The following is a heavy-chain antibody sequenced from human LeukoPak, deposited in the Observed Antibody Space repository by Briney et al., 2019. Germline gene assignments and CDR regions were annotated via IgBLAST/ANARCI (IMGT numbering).Heavy chain of an antibody. Sequence: GGSLRLSCAASGFTFSSYAMSWVRQAPGKGLEWVSVISGGGGNTYYTDSVKGRFTISRDNSKNTLFLQMNSLRAEDTAIYYCANGMKGVAYSPPFDSGGKEPLATASS. CDR3: ANGMKGVAYSPPFDS. CDR2: ISGGGGNT. D-gene: IGHD3-16*01. CDR1: GFTFSSYA. J-gene: IGHJ4*02. V-gene: IGHV3-23*01.